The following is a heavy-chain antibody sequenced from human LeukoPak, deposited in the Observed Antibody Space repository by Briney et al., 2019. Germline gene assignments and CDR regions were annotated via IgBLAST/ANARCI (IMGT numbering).Heavy chain of an antibody. D-gene: IGHD5-12*01. CDR2: ISGSGGST. Sequence: GGSLRLFCAASGFTFSSYAMSWVRQAPGKGLEWVSAISGSGGSTYYADSVKGRFTISRDNSKNTLYLQMNSLRAEDTAVYYCANGGGYGFDYWGQGTLVTVSS. CDR3: ANGGGYGFDY. CDR1: GFTFSSYA. J-gene: IGHJ4*02. V-gene: IGHV3-23*01.